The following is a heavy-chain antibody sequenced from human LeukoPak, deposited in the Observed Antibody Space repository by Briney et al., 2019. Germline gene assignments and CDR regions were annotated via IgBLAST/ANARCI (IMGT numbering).Heavy chain of an antibody. D-gene: IGHD4-17*01. CDR3: ARAAVALYDDYVYTFDY. V-gene: IGHV3-53*01. CDR1: GFTVSSSY. Sequence: PGGSLRLSCAASGFTVSSSYMSWVRQAPGKGLEWVSVIHSGGNTYYADSVKGRFTISRDNSKNTLYLQMNSLRAEDTAVYYCARAAVALYDDYVYTFDYWGQGTLVTVSS. J-gene: IGHJ4*02. CDR2: IHSGGNT.